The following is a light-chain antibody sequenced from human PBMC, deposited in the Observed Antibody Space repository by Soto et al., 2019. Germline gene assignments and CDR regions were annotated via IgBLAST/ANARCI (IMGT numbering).Light chain of an antibody. J-gene: IGLJ1*01. CDR2: GVK. V-gene: IGLV2-14*01. Sequence: QSSLTQPASVSGSPGRSITIACTGSGRDIGAYDYVSWYQQHPGKAPKLIIYGVKNRPSGVSNRFSASKSAFTASLTISGLQTEDEAVYYCSSYTTSYFYVFGPGTKVTVL. CDR1: GRDIGAYDY. CDR3: SSYTTSYFYV.